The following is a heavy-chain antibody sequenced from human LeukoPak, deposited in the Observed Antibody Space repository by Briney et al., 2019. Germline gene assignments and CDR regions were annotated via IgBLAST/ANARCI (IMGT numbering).Heavy chain of an antibody. CDR1: GGSISSSSYY. J-gene: IGHJ1*01. CDR3: ARVFGYGGAEYFQH. V-gene: IGHV4-39*07. CDR2: IYYSGST. D-gene: IGHD5-12*01. Sequence: SETLSLTCTVSGGSISSSSYYWGWIRQPPGKGLEWIGSIYYSGSTYYNPSLKSRVTISVDTSRNQFSLKLSSVTATDTAVYYCARVFGYGGAEYFQHWGQGTLVTVSS.